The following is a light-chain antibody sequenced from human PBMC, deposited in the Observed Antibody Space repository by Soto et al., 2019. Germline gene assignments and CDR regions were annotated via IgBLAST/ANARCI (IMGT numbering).Light chain of an antibody. J-gene: IGKJ2*01. CDR1: QSISNS. V-gene: IGKV1-39*01. CDR2: AAS. Sequence: DIRMTQSPSSLSASVGDRVTITCRASQSISNSLNWYQQKQGNAPKVLIYAASNLQSGFPSKFSGSGSGTDLTLTIDSLQPEDFAIYYCQQSSTTPYTFGQGTKLEIK. CDR3: QQSSTTPYT.